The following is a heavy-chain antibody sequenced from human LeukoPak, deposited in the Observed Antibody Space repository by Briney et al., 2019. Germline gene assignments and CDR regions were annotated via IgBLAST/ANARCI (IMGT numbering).Heavy chain of an antibody. CDR2: IWYDASNK. V-gene: IGHV3-33*01. CDR1: GFTFSNYA. D-gene: IGHD3-3*01. J-gene: IGHJ4*02. CDR3: ARVFSGSGSSGSFDC. Sequence: AGSLSLSCAASGFTFSNYAMRWVRQPPGKGLEWVGGIWYDASNKYYAESVKGRFTISRDNSKNTLYLQMNSLKAEDTAVYYCARVFSGSGSSGSFDCWGQGTLVTVSS.